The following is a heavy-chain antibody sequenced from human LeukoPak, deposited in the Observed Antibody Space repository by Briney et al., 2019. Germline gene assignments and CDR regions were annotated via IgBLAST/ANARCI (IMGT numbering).Heavy chain of an antibody. CDR1: GFILSDYN. V-gene: IGHV3-21*01. CDR2: IDISGTYI. Sequence: GGSLRLSCAASGFILSDYNMNWVRQAPGKGLEWVSFIDISGTYITYADSVKGRFTVSRDNAKNSLYLQMNSLRAEDTAVYYCTRDLSATARAYDYWGQGTPVTVSS. D-gene: IGHD1-26*01. J-gene: IGHJ4*02. CDR3: TRDLSATARAYDY.